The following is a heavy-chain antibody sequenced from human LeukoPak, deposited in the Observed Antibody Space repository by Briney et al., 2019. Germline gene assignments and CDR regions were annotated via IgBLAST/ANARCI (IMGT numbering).Heavy chain of an antibody. CDR1: GGSISSSGYY. CDR3: TGKYYYDTSGYYYADY. D-gene: IGHD3-22*01. J-gene: IGHJ4*02. V-gene: IGHV4-39*07. Sequence: SETLSLTCTVSGGSISSSGYYWGFIRQSPGKGLEWIGSIYHTGRTYYNPSLKSRLTISVDTSKNQFSLKLSSVTAADTAVYYCTGKYYYDTSGYYYADYWGQGTLVTVSS. CDR2: IYHTGRT.